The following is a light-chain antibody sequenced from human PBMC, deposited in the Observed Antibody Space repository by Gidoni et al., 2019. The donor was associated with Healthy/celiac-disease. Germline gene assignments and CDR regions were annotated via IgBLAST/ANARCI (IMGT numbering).Light chain of an antibody. Sequence: DIVMTQSPDSLAVSLGERATINCKSSQSVLYSSNNKNYLAWYQQKPGQPPKLLIYWASTRESGVPDRFSGSGSGTDFTLTSSSLQAEDVAVYYCQQYYSTHAFGGXTKVEIK. CDR2: WAS. CDR3: QQYYSTHA. V-gene: IGKV4-1*01. J-gene: IGKJ4*01. CDR1: QSVLYSSNNKNY.